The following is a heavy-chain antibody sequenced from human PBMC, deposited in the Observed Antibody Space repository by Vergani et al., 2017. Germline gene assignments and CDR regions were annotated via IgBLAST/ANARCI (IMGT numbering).Heavy chain of an antibody. CDR2: IYHSGST. CDR3: ARLLSGVPAANVPRTNMDV. Sequence: QLQLQESGSGLVKPSQTLSLTCAVSGGSISSGGYSWSWIRQPPGKGLEWIGYIYHSGSTYYNPSLKSRVTISIDRSKNQFSLKLSSVTAADTAVYYCARLLSGVPAANVPRTNMDVWGKGTTVTVSS. CDR1: GGSISSGGYS. J-gene: IGHJ6*03. D-gene: IGHD2-2*01. V-gene: IGHV4-30-2*01.